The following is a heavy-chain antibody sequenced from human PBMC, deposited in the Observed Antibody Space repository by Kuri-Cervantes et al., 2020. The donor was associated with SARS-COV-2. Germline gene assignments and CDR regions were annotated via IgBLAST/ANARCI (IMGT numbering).Heavy chain of an antibody. J-gene: IGHJ3*02. V-gene: IGHV3-21*01. CDR1: GFTFSSYA. CDR3: ARESSSSTYAFDI. D-gene: IGHD6-6*01. CDR2: IAGSLT. Sequence: GGSLRLSCAASGFTFSSYAMNWVRQAPGKGLEWVSSIAGSLTYYADSVKGRFTISRDNAKNSLYLQMNSLRAEDTALYYCARESSSSTYAFDIWGQGTMVTVSS.